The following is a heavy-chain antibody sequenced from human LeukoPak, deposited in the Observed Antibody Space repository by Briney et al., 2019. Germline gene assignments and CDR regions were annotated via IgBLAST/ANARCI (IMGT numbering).Heavy chain of an antibody. CDR2: ISADGGST. V-gene: IGHV3-43*02. J-gene: IGHJ4*02. Sequence: GGSLRLSCVASGLNFDDSAMHWVRQAPGKGLEWVSLISADGGSTFSADSVKGRFSISRDNSKNSLYLQMNSLRSEDTAMYYCAKESGKFDYWGQGTLVAVST. CDR3: AKESGKFDY. CDR1: GLNFDDSA.